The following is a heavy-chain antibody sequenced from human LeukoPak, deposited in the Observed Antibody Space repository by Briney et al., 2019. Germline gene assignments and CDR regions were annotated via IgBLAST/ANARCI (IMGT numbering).Heavy chain of an antibody. CDR3: ARLLPVRYCSSTSCPPGAFDI. Sequence: ASVKVSCKASGYTFTSYGISWVRQAPGQGLEWMGWISAYNGNTNYAQKLQGRVTMTTDTSTSTAYTELSSLRSEDTAVYYCARLLPVRYCSSTSCPPGAFDIWGQGTMVTVSS. V-gene: IGHV1-18*01. CDR1: GYTFTSYG. J-gene: IGHJ3*02. D-gene: IGHD2-2*01. CDR2: ISAYNGNT.